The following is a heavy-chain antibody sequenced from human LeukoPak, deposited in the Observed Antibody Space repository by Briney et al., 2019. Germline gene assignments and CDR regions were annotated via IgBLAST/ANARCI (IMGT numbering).Heavy chain of an antibody. CDR3: ARDLMVRGVSYYYYYMDV. J-gene: IGHJ6*03. CDR1: GYTFTSNY. V-gene: IGHV1-46*01. CDR2: ISPSGGST. D-gene: IGHD3-10*01. Sequence: ASVKVSCKAFGYTFTSNYMHWVRQAPGQGPEWMGVISPSGGSTTYAQKFQGRVTLTRDMSTSTDYLELSSLRSEDTAVYYCARDLMVRGVSYYYYYMDVWGKGTTVTISS.